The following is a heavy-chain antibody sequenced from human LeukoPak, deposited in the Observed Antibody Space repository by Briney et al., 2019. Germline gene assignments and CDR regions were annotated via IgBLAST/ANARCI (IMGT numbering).Heavy chain of an antibody. CDR3: AKDHDDFPGSGY. CDR1: GFTFSSYG. V-gene: IGHV3-30*02. J-gene: IGHJ4*02. CDR2: IRYDGSNK. Sequence: PGGSLRLSCAPSGFTFSSYGMHWVRQAPGKGLEWVAFIRYDGSNKYYADSVKGRFTISRDNSKNTLYLQMNSLRAEDTAVYYCAKDHDDFPGSGYWGQGTLVTVFS. D-gene: IGHD3-3*01.